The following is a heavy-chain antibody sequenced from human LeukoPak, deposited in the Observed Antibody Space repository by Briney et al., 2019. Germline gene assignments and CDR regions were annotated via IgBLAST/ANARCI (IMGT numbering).Heavy chain of an antibody. V-gene: IGHV4-34*01. CDR2: INHSGST. Sequence: SETLSLTCAVYGGSFSGYYWSWIRQPPGKGLEWIGEINHSGSTNYNPSLKSRVTISVDTSKNQFSLKLSSVTAADTAVYYCTRGGIAAAEWGQGTLVTVSS. J-gene: IGHJ4*02. CDR1: GGSFSGYY. D-gene: IGHD6-13*01. CDR3: TRGGIAAAE.